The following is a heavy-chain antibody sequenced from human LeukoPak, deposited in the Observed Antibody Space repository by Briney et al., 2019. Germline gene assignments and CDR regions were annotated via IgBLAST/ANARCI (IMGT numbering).Heavy chain of an antibody. Sequence: AASVKVSCKASGYTFTSYYMHWVRQAPGQGLEWMGIINPSGGSTSYAQKFQGRVTMTRDTSTSTVYMELSSLRSEGTAVYYCTADTYYDFWSGPIWAFDIWGQGTMVTVSS. CDR1: GYTFTSYY. CDR2: INPSGGST. V-gene: IGHV1-46*01. D-gene: IGHD3-3*01. CDR3: TADTYYDFWSGPIWAFDI. J-gene: IGHJ3*02.